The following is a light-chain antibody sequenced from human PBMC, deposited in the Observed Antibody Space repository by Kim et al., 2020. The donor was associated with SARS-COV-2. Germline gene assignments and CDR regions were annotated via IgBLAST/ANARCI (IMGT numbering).Light chain of an antibody. CDR3: QVWDSSVV. J-gene: IGLJ2*01. Sequence: VSVALGQTARITCGGNNNGSKNVHWYQQKPGQAPVLVIYRDSNRPSGIPERFSGSNSGNTATLTISRAQAGDEADYYCQVWDSSVVFGGGTQLTVL. CDR1: NNGSKN. CDR2: RDS. V-gene: IGLV3-9*01.